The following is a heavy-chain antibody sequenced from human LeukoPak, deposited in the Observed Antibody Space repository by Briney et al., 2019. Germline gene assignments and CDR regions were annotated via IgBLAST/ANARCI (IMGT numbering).Heavy chain of an antibody. CDR1: GGTFSSYA. CDR2: IIPIFGTA. Sequence: ASVKVSCKASGGTFSSYAISWVRQAPGRGLEWMGGIIPIFGTANYAQKFQGRVTITADESTSTAYMELSSLRSEDTAVYYCAREGGSVAGYYFDYWGQGTLVTVSS. CDR3: AREGGSVAGYYFDY. J-gene: IGHJ4*02. D-gene: IGHD3-16*01. V-gene: IGHV1-69*01.